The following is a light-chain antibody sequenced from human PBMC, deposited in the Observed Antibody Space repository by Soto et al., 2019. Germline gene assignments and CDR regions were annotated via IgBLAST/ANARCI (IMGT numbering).Light chain of an antibody. CDR3: QQYNNWPWT. CDR1: QSVSSN. V-gene: IGKV3-15*01. J-gene: IGKJ1*01. CDR2: GAS. Sequence: EIVMTQSAATLSVSPGERATLSCRASQSVSSNLAWYQQKPGQAPRLLIYGASARATGIPARFSGSGSGTEFTLTISSLQSEDFAVYYCQQYNNWPWTFGQRTKVEI.